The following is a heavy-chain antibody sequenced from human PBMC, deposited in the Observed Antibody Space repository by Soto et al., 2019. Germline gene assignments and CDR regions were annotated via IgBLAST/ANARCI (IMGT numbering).Heavy chain of an antibody. V-gene: IGHV1-3*01. D-gene: IGHD2-2*01. Sequence: ASVKVSCKASGYTFTGYAIHWVRQAPGQRLEWMGWINGGNGDTKYSQKFQGRVTITRDTSASTAYMELTGLGSEDTALYHCARGYCSSTSCQYYFDYWGQGTPVTVSS. CDR1: GYTFTGYA. J-gene: IGHJ4*02. CDR2: INGGNGDT. CDR3: ARGYCSSTSCQYYFDY.